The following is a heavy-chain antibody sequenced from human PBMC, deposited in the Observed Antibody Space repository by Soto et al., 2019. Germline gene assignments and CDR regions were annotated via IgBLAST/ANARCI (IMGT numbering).Heavy chain of an antibody. Sequence: GGSLRLSCAASGFTVSSNYMSWVRQAPGKGLEWVSVIYSGGSTYYADSVKGRFTISRDNSKNTLYLQMNSLRAEDTAVYYCARGHYDILTGYSPPDYWGQGTLVTVSS. CDR2: IYSGGST. V-gene: IGHV3-53*01. J-gene: IGHJ4*02. CDR3: ARGHYDILTGYSPPDY. D-gene: IGHD3-9*01. CDR1: GFTVSSNY.